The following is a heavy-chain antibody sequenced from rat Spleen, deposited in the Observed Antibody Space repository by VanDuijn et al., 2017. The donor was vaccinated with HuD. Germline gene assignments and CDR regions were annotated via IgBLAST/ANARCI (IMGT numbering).Heavy chain of an antibody. J-gene: IGHJ3*01. Sequence: EVQLVESGGGLVQPGRSLKLSCAASGFTFSDYNMAWVRQAPKKGLEWVANISYDGSSTYSRDSVKGRFTISRDNARSTLYLLMENLRSEDTATYYCARQDTSGYSNWFAYWGQGTLVTVSS. V-gene: IGHV5-7*01. CDR1: GFTFSDYN. D-gene: IGHD4-3*01. CDR2: ISYDGSST. CDR3: ARQDTSGYSNWFAY.